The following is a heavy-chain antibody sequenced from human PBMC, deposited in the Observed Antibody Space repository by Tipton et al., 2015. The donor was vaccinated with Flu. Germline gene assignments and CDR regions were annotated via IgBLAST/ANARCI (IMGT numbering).Heavy chain of an antibody. CDR1: GFTFSSHS. CDR2: IDTTSGYI. D-gene: IGHD2-8*02. J-gene: IGHJ4*02. Sequence: SLRLSCAVSGFTFSSHSMSWVRQAPGKGLEWVSSIDTTSGYIYYADSIKGRFTISRDNAKNSLYLQMNSLRAEDTAVYYCARSTGDVRRDVDYWGQGTLVTVSA. V-gene: IGHV3-21*01. CDR3: ARSTGDVRRDVDY.